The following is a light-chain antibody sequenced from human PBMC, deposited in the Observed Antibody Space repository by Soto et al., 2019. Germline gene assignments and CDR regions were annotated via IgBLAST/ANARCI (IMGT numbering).Light chain of an antibody. J-gene: IGKJ2*01. CDR1: QSVSSDY. V-gene: IGKV3-20*01. Sequence: EIVLTQSPGTLSFSPGERATLSCRASQSVSSDYLAWYQQKPGQAPRLLIYDASSRATGIPDRFSGSGSGTDFTLTVSRLEPEDFAVFYCQQYGSSPPTFGQGTKVEIK. CDR2: DAS. CDR3: QQYGSSPPT.